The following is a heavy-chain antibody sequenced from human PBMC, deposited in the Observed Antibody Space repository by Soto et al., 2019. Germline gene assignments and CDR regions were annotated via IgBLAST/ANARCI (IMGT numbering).Heavy chain of an antibody. CDR1: GFTFSSYA. Sequence: EVQLLESGGGLVQPGGSLRLSCAASGFTFSSYAMSWVRQAPGKGLEWVSAISGSGGSTYYADSVKGRFTISRDNSKNTLYLQMNSLRAEDTAVYYCAKEGKLGYCSGGSCYSVIWGQGTLVTVSS. J-gene: IGHJ4*02. CDR3: AKEGKLGYCSGGSCYSVI. V-gene: IGHV3-23*01. CDR2: ISGSGGST. D-gene: IGHD2-15*01.